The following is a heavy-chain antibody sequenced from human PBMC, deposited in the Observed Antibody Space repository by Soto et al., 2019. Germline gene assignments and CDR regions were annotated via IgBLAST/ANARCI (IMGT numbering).Heavy chain of an antibody. CDR1: VESISSSSYY. D-gene: IGHD2-21*02. CDR2: IYYSGRT. J-gene: IGHJ4*02. Sequence: LSLTCIVSVESISSSSYYWGWIRQPPGKGLEWIGSIYYSGRTYYNPSFKCRVTISIDTSKNQFSLKLSSVTATDTAVYYCARQRTTVVTQAYFDHWGQGALVTVSS. V-gene: IGHV4-39*01. CDR3: ARQRTTVVTQAYFDH.